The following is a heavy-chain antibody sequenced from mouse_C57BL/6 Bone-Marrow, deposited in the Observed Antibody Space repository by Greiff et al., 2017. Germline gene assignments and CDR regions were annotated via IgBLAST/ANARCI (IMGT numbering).Heavy chain of an antibody. Sequence: QVQLKQPGAELVMPGASVKLSCKASGYTFTSYWMHWVKQRPGQGLEWIGEIDPSDSYTNYNQQFKGKSTVTVDKSSSTAYMQLSSLTSEDSAVYDCARAGDYDENYYAMDYGGQGTSGTVSS. CDR2: IDPSDSYT. CDR1: GYTFTSYW. V-gene: IGHV1-69*01. J-gene: IGHJ4*01. D-gene: IGHD2-4*01. CDR3: ARAGDYDENYYAMDY.